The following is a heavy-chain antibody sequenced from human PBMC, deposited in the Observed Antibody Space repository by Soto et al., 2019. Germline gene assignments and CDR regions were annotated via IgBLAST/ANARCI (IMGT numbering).Heavy chain of an antibody. V-gene: IGHV3-23*01. J-gene: IGHJ4*02. CDR3: AKGGGSCCFDN. CDR2: ISGSGGNST. CDR1: GFTFSTYA. D-gene: IGHD2-15*01. Sequence: EVQLLESGGGLVQPGGSLRLSCAASGFTFSTYAMSWVRQAPGKGLEWVSAISGSGGNSTFYGDSVKGRFTISRDNSKNTLYLQRNSLGAEDTAVYYCAKGGGSCCFDNWGQGTLVTVSS.